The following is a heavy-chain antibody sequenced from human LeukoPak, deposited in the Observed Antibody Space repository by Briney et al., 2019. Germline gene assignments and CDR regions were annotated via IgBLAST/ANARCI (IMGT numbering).Heavy chain of an antibody. Sequence: ASVKVSCKASGYTFTGYYMHWVRQAPGQGLEWMGWINPNSGGTNYAQKFQGWVTMTRDTSISTAYMELSRLRSDDTAVYYCARSDSSGLYWYFDLWGRGTLVIVSS. D-gene: IGHD3-22*01. V-gene: IGHV1-2*04. CDR1: GYTFTGYY. CDR3: ARSDSSGLYWYFDL. CDR2: INPNSGGT. J-gene: IGHJ2*01.